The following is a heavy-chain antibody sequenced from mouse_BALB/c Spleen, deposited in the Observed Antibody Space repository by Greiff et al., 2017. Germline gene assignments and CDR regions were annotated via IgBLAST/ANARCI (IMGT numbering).Heavy chain of an antibody. CDR1: GFTFSDYY. CDR3: ARGVREGYAMDY. V-gene: IGHV5-4*02. CDR2: ISDGGSYT. Sequence: VQLKESGGGLVKPGGSLKLSCAASGFTFSDYYMYWVRQTPEKRLEWVATISDGGSYTYYPDSVKGRFTISRDNAKNNLYLQMSSLKSEDTAMYYCARGVREGYAMDYWGQGTSVTVSS. J-gene: IGHJ4*01. D-gene: IGHD2-14*01.